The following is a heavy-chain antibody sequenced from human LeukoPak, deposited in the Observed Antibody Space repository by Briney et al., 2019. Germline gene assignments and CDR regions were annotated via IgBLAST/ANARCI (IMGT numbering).Heavy chain of an antibody. Sequence: GESLKISCQGSGYSFTNKWIGWVRQMPGKGLEWMGIIYPGDSDTRYSPSFQGQVTISADKSISTAYLQWSSLKASDTAMYYCARRWYHSSYNWFDPWGQGTLVTVSS. D-gene: IGHD3-22*01. CDR3: ARRWYHSSYNWFDP. CDR2: IYPGDSDT. CDR1: GYSFTNKW. J-gene: IGHJ5*02. V-gene: IGHV5-51*01.